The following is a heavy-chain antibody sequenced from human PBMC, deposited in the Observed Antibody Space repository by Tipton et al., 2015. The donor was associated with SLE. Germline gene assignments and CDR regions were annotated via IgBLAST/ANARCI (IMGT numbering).Heavy chain of an antibody. CDR3: ARDDPAGVDSGIPGDY. CDR1: GGSITNYY. CDR2: IYSSGST. Sequence: TLSLTCTVSGGSITNYYWTWIRQTPKRGLEWLGHIYSSGSTDYNPSLKSRVTMSVATSQNRLSLKLTSVTAADTAVYYCARDDPAGVDSGIPGDYWGQGTLVTVSS. D-gene: IGHD5-12*01. J-gene: IGHJ4*02. V-gene: IGHV4-59*01.